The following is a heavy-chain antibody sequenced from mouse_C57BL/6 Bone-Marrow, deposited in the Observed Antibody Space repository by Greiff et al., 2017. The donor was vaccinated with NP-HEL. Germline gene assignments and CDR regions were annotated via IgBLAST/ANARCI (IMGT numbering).Heavy chain of an antibody. V-gene: IGHV5-12*01. CDR3: ARQNYYSNWFAY. J-gene: IGHJ3*01. Sequence: VAYISNGGGSTYYPDTVKGRFTISRDNAKNTLYLQMSRLKSEDTAMYYCARQNYYSNWFAYWGQGTLVTVSA. CDR2: ISNGGGST. D-gene: IGHD2-5*01.